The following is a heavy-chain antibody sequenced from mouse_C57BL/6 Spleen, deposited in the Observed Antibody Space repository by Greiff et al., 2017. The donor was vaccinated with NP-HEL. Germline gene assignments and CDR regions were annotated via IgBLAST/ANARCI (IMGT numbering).Heavy chain of an antibody. D-gene: IGHD2-3*01. J-gene: IGHJ3*01. CDR2: IDPSDSET. CDR3: ARGDDGYWFAY. Sequence: QVQLKQPGAELVRPGSSVKLSCKASGYTFTSYWMHWVKQRPIQGLEWIGNIDPSDSETHYNQKFKDKATLTVDKSSSTAYMQLSSLTSEDSAVYYCARGDDGYWFAYWGQGTLVTVSA. V-gene: IGHV1-52*01. CDR1: GYTFTSYW.